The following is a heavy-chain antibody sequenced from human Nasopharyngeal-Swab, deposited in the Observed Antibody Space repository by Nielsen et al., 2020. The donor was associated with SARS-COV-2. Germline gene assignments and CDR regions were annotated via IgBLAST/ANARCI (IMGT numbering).Heavy chain of an antibody. V-gene: IGHV3-43*01. CDR3: AKATTYYYGSGSYYKAPTYYYYGMDV. Sequence: GESLKISCAASGFTFDDYTMHWVRQAPGKGLEWVSLISWDGGSTYYADSVKGRFTISRDNSKNSLYLQMNSLRTEDTALYYCAKATTYYYGSGSYYKAPTYYYYGMDVWAKGPRSPSP. CDR1: GFTFDDYT. D-gene: IGHD3-10*01. J-gene: IGHJ6*02. CDR2: ISWDGGST.